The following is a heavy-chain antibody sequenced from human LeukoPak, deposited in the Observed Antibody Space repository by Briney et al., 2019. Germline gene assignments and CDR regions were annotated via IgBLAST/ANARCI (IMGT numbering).Heavy chain of an antibody. J-gene: IGHJ4*02. V-gene: IGHV3-30*18. CDR1: GFTFSTYD. CDR3: AKEGHYYDSSGYRLMGGGGLNY. CDR2: ISYDGSNK. Sequence: GGSLRPSCTASGFTFSTYDMHWVRQAPGKGLEWVAVISYDGSNKYYADSVKGRFTISRDNSKNTLYVQMNSLRDEDTAVYYCAKEGHYYDSSGYRLMGGGGLNYWGQGTLVTVSS. D-gene: IGHD3-22*01.